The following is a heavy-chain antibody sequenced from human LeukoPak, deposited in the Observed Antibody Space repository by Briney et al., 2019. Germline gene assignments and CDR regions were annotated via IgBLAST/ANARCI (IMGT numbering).Heavy chain of an antibody. J-gene: IGHJ5*02. CDR3: ARPAGPADSTGWFDP. CDR1: GYIFTSYW. Sequence: GESLKISCKGSGYIFTSYWIGWVRQMPGGGLEWMGIIYPGDSDTRYSPSFQGQVTISADKSISTAYLQWSSLKASDTAMYYCARPAGPADSTGWFDPWGQGTLVTVSS. D-gene: IGHD1-14*01. CDR2: IYPGDSDT. V-gene: IGHV5-51*01.